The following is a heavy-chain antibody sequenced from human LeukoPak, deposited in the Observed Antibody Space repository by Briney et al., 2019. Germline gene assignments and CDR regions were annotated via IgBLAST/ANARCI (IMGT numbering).Heavy chain of an antibody. Sequence: PGGALRLSCAASGFTFSTYAMHWVRQAPGKGLEYGSAISRNVQSTYYADSVKVRFTISRDNSKNTLYLRMSSLRAEDPAVSYCVNRGYSYAYDYWGQGTLVTVSS. D-gene: IGHD5-18*01. J-gene: IGHJ4*02. V-gene: IGHV3-64D*09. CDR3: VNRGYSYAYDY. CDR2: ISRNVQST. CDR1: GFTFSTYA.